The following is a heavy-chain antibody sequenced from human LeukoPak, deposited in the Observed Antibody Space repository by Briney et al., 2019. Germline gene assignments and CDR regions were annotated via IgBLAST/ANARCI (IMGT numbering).Heavy chain of an antibody. Sequence: SETLSLTCTVSGYSISSGYYWGWIRQPPGKGLEWIGSIYHSGNTYYNPSLKSRVTISVDTSKNQFSLKLSSVTAADTAVYYCARGRAGGAAAGTRIAFDMWGQGTMVTVSS. V-gene: IGHV4-38-2*02. D-gene: IGHD6-13*01. CDR3: ARGRAGGAAAGTRIAFDM. CDR1: GYSISSGYY. CDR2: IYHSGNT. J-gene: IGHJ3*02.